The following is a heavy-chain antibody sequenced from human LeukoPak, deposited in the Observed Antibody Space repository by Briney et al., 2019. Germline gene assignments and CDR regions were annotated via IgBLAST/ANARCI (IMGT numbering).Heavy chain of an antibody. Sequence: GASVKVSCKASGYTFTSYAVHWVRQAPGQGLEWMGWINAGNGNTKYSQKFQGRVTITRDTSASTAYMELSSLRSEDTAVYYCATSITVAPDAFDIWAKGQWSPSLQ. CDR1: GYTFTSYA. D-gene: IGHD6-19*01. CDR3: ATSITVAPDAFDI. V-gene: IGHV1-3*01. J-gene: IGHJ3*02. CDR2: INAGNGNT.